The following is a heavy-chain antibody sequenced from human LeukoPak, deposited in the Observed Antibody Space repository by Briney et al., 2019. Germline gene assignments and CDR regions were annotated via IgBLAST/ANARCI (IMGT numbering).Heavy chain of an antibody. CDR1: GFTFSNYA. CDR2: ISRDGSNE. CDR3: ARNVWGSYRSFYLDY. V-gene: IGHV3-30*15. J-gene: IGHJ4*02. Sequence: GGSLRLSCTVSGFTFSNYALHWVRQAPGKGLEWVALISRDGSNEYYVDSVKGRFTISRDNSEETLFLQMSSLRAEDMAVYYCARNVWGSYRSFYLDYWGQGTLVTVSS. D-gene: IGHD3-16*02.